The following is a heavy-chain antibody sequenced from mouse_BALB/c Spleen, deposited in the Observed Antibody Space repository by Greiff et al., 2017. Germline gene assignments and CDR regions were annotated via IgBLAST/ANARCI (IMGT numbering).Heavy chain of an antibody. Sequence: EVHLVESGGGLVKPGGSLKLSCAASGFTFSSYAMSWVRQTPEKRLEWVASISSGGSTYYPDSVKGRFTISRDNARNILYLQMSSLRSEDTAMYYCARRYFDVWGAGTTVTVSS. CDR3: ARRYFDV. J-gene: IGHJ1*01. CDR2: ISSGGST. CDR1: GFTFSSYA. V-gene: IGHV5-6-5*01.